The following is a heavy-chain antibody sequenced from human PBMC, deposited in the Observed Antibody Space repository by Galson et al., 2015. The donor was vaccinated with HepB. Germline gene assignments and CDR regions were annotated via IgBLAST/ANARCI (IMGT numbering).Heavy chain of an antibody. J-gene: IGHJ6*02. Sequence: SLRLSCAASGFTFSSYGMHWVRQAPGKGLEWVAVISYDGSNKYYADSVKGRFTISRDSSKNTLYLQMNSLRAEDTAVYYCAKDEIGGSGSHIGPNYYYYGMDVWGQGTTVTVSS. CDR2: ISYDGSNK. D-gene: IGHD3-10*01. V-gene: IGHV3-30*18. CDR1: GFTFSSYG. CDR3: AKDEIGGSGSHIGPNYYYYGMDV.